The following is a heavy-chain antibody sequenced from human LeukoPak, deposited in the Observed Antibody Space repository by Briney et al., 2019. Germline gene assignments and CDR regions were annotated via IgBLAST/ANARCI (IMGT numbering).Heavy chain of an antibody. J-gene: IGHJ6*03. D-gene: IGHD3-10*01. CDR2: ISSSGSTI. V-gene: IGHV3-48*03. CDR1: GFTFSSYE. Sequence: GGSLRLSCAASGFTFSSYEMNWVRQAPGKGLEWVSYISSSGSTIYYADSVKGRFTISRDNAKNSLYLQMNSLRAEDTAVYYCARDISMVRGVIISYYYYYMDVWGKGTTVTVSS. CDR3: ARDISMVRGVIISYYYYYMDV.